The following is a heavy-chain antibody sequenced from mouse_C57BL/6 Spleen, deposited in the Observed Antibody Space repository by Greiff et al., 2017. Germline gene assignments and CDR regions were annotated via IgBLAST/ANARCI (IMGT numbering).Heavy chain of an antibody. CDR1: AYAFRSSW. Sequence: VQLQQSGAELVKPGASVKISCKASAYAFRSSWMNWVKQRPGKGLEWIGQIYPGDGDTNSNGKFKGKAPLTADKSSSTAYMQLSSLTSEDSAVYFCARSPYDYGPHWYFDVGGTGTTVTVSS. CDR2: IYPGDGDT. J-gene: IGHJ1*03. V-gene: IGHV1-80*01. D-gene: IGHD2-4*01. CDR3: ARSPYDYGPHWYFDV.